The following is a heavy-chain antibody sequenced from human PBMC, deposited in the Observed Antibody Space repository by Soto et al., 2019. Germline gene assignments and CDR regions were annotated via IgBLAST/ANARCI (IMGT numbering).Heavy chain of an antibody. CDR3: ARDRTPSTGYYYYMDV. Sequence: SVKVSCKASGGTFSSYTISWVRQAPGQGLEWMGRIIPILGIANYAQKFQGRVTITADKSTSTAYMELSSLRSEDTAVYYCARDRTPSTGYYYYMDVWGKGTTVTVSS. CDR2: IIPILGIA. V-gene: IGHV1-69*04. D-gene: IGHD2-8*02. CDR1: GGTFSSYT. J-gene: IGHJ6*03.